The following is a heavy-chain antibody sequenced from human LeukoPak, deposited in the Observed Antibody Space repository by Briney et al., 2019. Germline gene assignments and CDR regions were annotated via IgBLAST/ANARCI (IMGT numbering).Heavy chain of an antibody. J-gene: IGHJ6*02. Sequence: SETLSLTCTVSGGSISSYYWSWIRQPPGKGLEWIGYIYYSGSTNYNPSLKSRVTISVDTSKNQFSLKLSSVTAADTAVYYCARQSITMVRGVSAYGMDVWGQGTTVTVSS. CDR1: GGSISSYY. CDR3: ARQSITMVRGVSAYGMDV. CDR2: IYYSGST. D-gene: IGHD3-10*01. V-gene: IGHV4-59*08.